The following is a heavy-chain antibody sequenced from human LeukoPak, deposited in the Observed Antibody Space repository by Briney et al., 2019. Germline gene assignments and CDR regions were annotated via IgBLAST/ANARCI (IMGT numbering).Heavy chain of an antibody. D-gene: IGHD6-25*01. CDR1: GFTFSSYG. CDR3: ARDGGLYYFDY. Sequence: GGSLRLSCAASGFTFSSYGMSWVRQAPGKGLEWVSSISSSSSYIYYADSVKGRFTISRDNAKNSLYLQMNSLRAEDTAVYYCARDGGLYYFDYWGQGTLVTVSS. J-gene: IGHJ4*02. CDR2: ISSSSSYI. V-gene: IGHV3-21*01.